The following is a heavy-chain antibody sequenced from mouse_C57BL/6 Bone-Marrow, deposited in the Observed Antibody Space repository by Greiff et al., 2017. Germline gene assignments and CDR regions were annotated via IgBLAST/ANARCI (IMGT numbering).Heavy chain of an antibody. V-gene: IGHV3-6*01. D-gene: IGHD1-1*01. J-gene: IGHJ2*01. Sequence: DVKLQESGPGLVKPSQSLSLTCSVTGYSITSGYYWNWIRQFPGNKLEWMGYISYDGSNNYNPSLKNRISITRDTSKNQFFLKLNSVTTEDTATYYCAREGGYYYGSRNYWGQGTTLTVSS. CDR2: ISYDGSN. CDR1: GYSITSGYY. CDR3: AREGGYYYGSRNY.